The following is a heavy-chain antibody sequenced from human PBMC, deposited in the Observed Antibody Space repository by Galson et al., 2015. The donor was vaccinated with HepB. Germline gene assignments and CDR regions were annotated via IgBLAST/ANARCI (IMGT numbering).Heavy chain of an antibody. Sequence: ETLSLTCTVSGGSISSYYWSWIRQPPGKGLEWIGYIYYSGSTNYNPSLKSRVTISVDTSKNQFSLKLSSVTAADTAVYYCTRTAAVAGTDLRWFDPWGQGTLVTVSS. CDR2: IYYSGST. V-gene: IGHV4-59*08. CDR1: GGSISSYY. CDR3: TRTAAVAGTDLRWFDP. J-gene: IGHJ5*02. D-gene: IGHD6-19*01.